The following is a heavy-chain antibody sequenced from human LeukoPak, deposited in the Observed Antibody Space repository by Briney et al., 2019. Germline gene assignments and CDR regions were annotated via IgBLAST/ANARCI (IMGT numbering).Heavy chain of an antibody. V-gene: IGHV1-18*04. J-gene: IGHJ5*02. CDR3: ARGQRDYYYGSGSYHVFDP. Sequence: ASVKVSCKASGYTFTSYYMHWVRQAPGQGLEWMGWINAYNGNTNYAQKLQGRVTMTTDTSTSTAYMELRSLRSDDTAVYYCARGQRDYYYGSGSYHVFDPWGQGTLVTVSS. CDR1: GYTFTSYY. CDR2: INAYNGNT. D-gene: IGHD3-10*01.